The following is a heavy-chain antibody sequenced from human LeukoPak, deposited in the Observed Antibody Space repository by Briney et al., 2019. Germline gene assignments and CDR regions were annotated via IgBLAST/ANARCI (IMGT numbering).Heavy chain of an antibody. CDR1: GFTFDDHA. D-gene: IGHD1-14*01. CDR3: AKPARTDYADY. Sequence: PGGSLRLSCAASGFTFDDHAMNWVRQAPGKGLEWVSSISASGGSTYYADSVRGRFTISRDNSKNTLYLQMNSLRAEDTAVYYCAKPARTDYADYWGQGTLVTVSS. V-gene: IGHV3-23*01. J-gene: IGHJ4*02. CDR2: ISASGGST.